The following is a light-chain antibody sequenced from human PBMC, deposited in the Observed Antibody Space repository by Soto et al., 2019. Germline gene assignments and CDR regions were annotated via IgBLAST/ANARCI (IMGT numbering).Light chain of an antibody. CDR1: SSNIGSNY. CDR2: RNN. V-gene: IGLV1-47*01. CDR3: AAWDDSLGGWL. J-gene: IGLJ3*02. Sequence: QSVLTQPPSASGTPGQRVTISCSGSSSNIGSNYVYWYQQLPGTAPKLLIYRNNQRPSGVPDRYSGSKSGTSASLAISGLRSGDEDDYYCAAWDDSLGGWLFGGGTQLTVL.